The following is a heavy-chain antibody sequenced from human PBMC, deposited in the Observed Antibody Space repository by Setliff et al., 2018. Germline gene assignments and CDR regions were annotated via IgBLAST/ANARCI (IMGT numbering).Heavy chain of an antibody. D-gene: IGHD4-17*01. CDR2: IFYSGSS. Sequence: SETLSLTCSVSGGSISGSHYSWVWMRQPPGKGLEWIGYIFYSGSSNYNPSLQSRVSISVDTSKNQLSLKLDSLTAADTAVYFCARLPRTVTHFDYWGQGALVTVSS. V-gene: IGHV4-61*05. CDR1: GGSISGSHYS. CDR3: ARLPRTVTHFDY. J-gene: IGHJ4*02.